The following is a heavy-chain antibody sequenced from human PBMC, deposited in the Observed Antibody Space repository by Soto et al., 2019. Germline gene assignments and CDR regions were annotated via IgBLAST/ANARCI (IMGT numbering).Heavy chain of an antibody. CDR1: GFPFSTYG. CDR3: ARDDAFLNENLFDI. CDR2: IVSDGSAK. V-gene: IGHV3-33*01. D-gene: IGHD3-3*02. Sequence: PGGSLRLSCAVSGFPFSTYGFHWVRQPPGKGLEWVAVIVSDGSAKYHAYSVEGRFTISRDNSNDTLYLQMNSLRAEDTAVYYCARDDAFLNENLFDIWGQCTMVTVSS. J-gene: IGHJ3*02.